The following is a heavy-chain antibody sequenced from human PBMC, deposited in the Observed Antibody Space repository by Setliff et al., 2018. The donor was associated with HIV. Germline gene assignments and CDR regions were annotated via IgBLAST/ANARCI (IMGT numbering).Heavy chain of an antibody. CDR2: ISATGST. CDR3: ARTYSSSWYSSHLWVDY. Sequence: SETLSLTCTVSGGIISSDSFFWSWIRQPAGKGLEWIGHISATGSTNYNPSLKSRVTISVDTSKNQFSLKLSSVTAADTAVYYCARTYSSSWYSSHLWVDYWGQGTLVTVSS. V-gene: IGHV4-61*09. CDR1: GGIISSDSFF. D-gene: IGHD6-13*01. J-gene: IGHJ4*02.